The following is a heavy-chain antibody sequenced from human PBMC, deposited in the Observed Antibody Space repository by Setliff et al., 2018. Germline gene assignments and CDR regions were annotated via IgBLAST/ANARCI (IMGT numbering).Heavy chain of an antibody. CDR3: ARGQRYCSGGSCYYYMDV. CDR1: GGSISSYY. Sequence: KTSETLSLTCTVSGGSISSYYWSWIRQPAGKGLEWIGRIYTSGSTNYNPSLKSRVTMSVDTSKNQFSLKLSSVTAADTAVYYCARGQRYCSGGSCYYYMDVWGKGTTVTAP. J-gene: IGHJ6*03. V-gene: IGHV4-4*07. D-gene: IGHD2-15*01. CDR2: IYTSGST.